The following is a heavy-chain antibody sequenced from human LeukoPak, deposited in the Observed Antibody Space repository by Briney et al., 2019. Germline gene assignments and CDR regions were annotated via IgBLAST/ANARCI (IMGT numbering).Heavy chain of an antibody. D-gene: IGHD6-13*01. Sequence: GGSLRLSCAASGFTLSNYRMNWVRQAPGKGLEWVSAISGSSSYIYYADSVKGRFTISRDNAKNSLYLQMNSLRAEDTAVYYCARETAAADYFDYWGQGTLVTVSS. J-gene: IGHJ4*02. CDR1: GFTLSNYR. CDR3: ARETAAADYFDY. V-gene: IGHV3-21*01. CDR2: ISGSSSYI.